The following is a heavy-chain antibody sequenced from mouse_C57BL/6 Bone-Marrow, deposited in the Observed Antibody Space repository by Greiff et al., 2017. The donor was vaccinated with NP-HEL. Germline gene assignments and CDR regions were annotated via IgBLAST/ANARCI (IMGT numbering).Heavy chain of an antibody. V-gene: IGHV5-4*01. Sequence: EVQLVESGGGLVKPGGSLKLSCAASGFTFSSYAMSWVRQTPEKRLEWVATISDGGSYTYYPDNVKGRFTISRDNAKNNLYLQMSHLKSEDTAMYYCASPSYYGSSHCYFDVWGTGTTVTVSS. CDR2: ISDGGSYT. D-gene: IGHD1-1*01. J-gene: IGHJ1*03. CDR1: GFTFSSYA. CDR3: ASPSYYGSSHCYFDV.